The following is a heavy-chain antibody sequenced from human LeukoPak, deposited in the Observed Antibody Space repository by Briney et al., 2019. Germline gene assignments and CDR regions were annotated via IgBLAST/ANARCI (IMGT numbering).Heavy chain of an antibody. CDR2: IKQDGSEK. V-gene: IGHV3-7*03. J-gene: IGHJ4*02. D-gene: IGHD1-26*01. CDR1: GFTFSLYW. Sequence: GGSLRLSCAASGFTFSLYWMNWVRRAPGKGLEWVANIKQDGSEKNYVDSVKGRFTISRDNAKNSLYPQMNSLRAEDTAVYYCAREEGSYNYWGQGTLVTVSS. CDR3: AREEGSYNY.